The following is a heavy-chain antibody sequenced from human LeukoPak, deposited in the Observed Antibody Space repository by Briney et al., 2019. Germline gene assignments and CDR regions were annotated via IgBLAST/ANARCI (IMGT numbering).Heavy chain of an antibody. J-gene: IGHJ3*01. CDR1: GGFINSHY. CDR2: IYYIGST. CDR3: ARRAADDAFDL. Sequence: SETLSLTCTVSGGFINSHYWSWIRQPPGKGLEWVGYIYYIGSTNYNPSLTSRVAISLDRIKNQFSPKLTSVTAADTAVYYCARRAADDAFDLWGQGTLVTVSS. V-gene: IGHV4-59*08.